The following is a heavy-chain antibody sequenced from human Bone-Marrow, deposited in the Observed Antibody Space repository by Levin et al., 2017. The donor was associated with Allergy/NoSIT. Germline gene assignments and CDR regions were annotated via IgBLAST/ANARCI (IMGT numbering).Heavy chain of an antibody. CDR3: ARDPNSVGSSGLGDF. CDR1: GFTFTTYW. CDR2: TDRDGRDK. J-gene: IGHJ4*02. V-gene: IGHV3-7*01. D-gene: IGHD6-6*01. Sequence: PGGSLRLSCAASGFTFTTYWMSWVRQAPGKGLEWVANTDRDGRDKYYVDSVKGRFTISRDNSMNSLYLQMNSLRAEDTAVYYCARDPNSVGSSGLGDFWGQGTLVTVSS.